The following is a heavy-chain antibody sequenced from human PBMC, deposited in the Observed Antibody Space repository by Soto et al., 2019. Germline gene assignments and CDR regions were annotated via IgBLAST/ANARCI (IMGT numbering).Heavy chain of an antibody. D-gene: IGHD2-2*02. CDR3: AREGRGMKARYKGLVSLRH. CDR2: IIPIFNST. J-gene: IGHJ4*02. Sequence: SVKVSCKVSGSRFSNYVISWVRQAPGHGLEWLGRIIPIFNSTKYAQSFQGRVTITADKSTSTASLELSSLRSDDTAVYYCAREGRGMKARYKGLVSLRHWGQGTLVTVSA. V-gene: IGHV1-69*06. CDR1: GSRFSNYV.